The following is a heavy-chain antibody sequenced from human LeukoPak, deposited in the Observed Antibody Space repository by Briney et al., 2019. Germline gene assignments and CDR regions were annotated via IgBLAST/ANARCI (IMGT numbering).Heavy chain of an antibody. Sequence: SETLSLTCAVYGGSFSGYYWTWIRQPPGKGLEWIGEINHSGSTNYNPSLKSRVTVSVDTSKNQFSLKLTSVTAADTAVYYCASPRKPVTIDTWGREPLVPASS. CDR3: ASPRKPVTIDT. CDR1: GGSFSGYY. J-gene: IGHJ5*02. CDR2: INHSGST. V-gene: IGHV4-34*01. D-gene: IGHD4-17*01.